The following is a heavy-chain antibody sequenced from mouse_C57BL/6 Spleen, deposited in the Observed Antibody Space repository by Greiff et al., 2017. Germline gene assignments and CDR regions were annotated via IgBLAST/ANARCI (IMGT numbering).Heavy chain of an antibody. CDR1: GFSLTSYG. CDR2: IWRGGST. Sequence: VNLVESGPGLVQPSPSLSITCTVSGFSLTSYGVHWVRQSPGKGLEWLGVIWRGGSTDYNAAFISRLSISKDNSKSQVFFKMNSLQADDTAIYYCASIYYDYDDPAWFAYWGQGTLVTVSA. CDR3: ASIYYDYDDPAWFAY. J-gene: IGHJ3*01. V-gene: IGHV2-2*01. D-gene: IGHD2-4*01.